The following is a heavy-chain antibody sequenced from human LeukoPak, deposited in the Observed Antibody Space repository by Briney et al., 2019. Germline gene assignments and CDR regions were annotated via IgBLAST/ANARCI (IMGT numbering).Heavy chain of an antibody. Sequence: SETLSLTCAVYGGSFSGYYWSWIRQPPGKGLEWIGEINHSGSTNYNPSLKSRVTISVDTSKNQFSLKLSSVSSVTAADTAVYYCAREGSYVGDYYYFGMDVWGQGTTVTVSS. J-gene: IGHJ6*02. CDR1: GGSFSGYY. D-gene: IGHD1-26*01. CDR2: INHSGST. V-gene: IGHV4-34*01. CDR3: AREGSYVGDYYYFGMDV.